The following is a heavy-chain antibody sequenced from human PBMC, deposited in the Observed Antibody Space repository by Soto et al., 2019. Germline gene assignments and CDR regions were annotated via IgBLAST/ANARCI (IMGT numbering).Heavy chain of an antibody. J-gene: IGHJ4*02. D-gene: IGHD3-9*01. Sequence: EVKLLESGGGLVQHGGSLRLSCTASGFAFDRFAMNWVRQAPGKGLQWVSSISYSGGSRYYADSVKGRFTVSRDNSKKTLFLQINNLRAEDTAVYYCAKATDTEYYDIDYWGQGTLVTVAS. V-gene: IGHV3-23*01. CDR3: AKATDTEYYDIDY. CDR2: ISYSGGSR. CDR1: GFAFDRFA.